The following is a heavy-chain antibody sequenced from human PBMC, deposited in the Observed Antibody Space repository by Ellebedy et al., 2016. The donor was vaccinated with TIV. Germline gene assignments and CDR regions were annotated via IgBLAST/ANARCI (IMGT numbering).Heavy chain of an antibody. CDR1: GFTFSSYA. CDR3: ARDATFPGSYYYYYMDV. CDR2: ISYDGSNK. V-gene: IGHV3-30-3*01. D-gene: IGHD1-26*01. J-gene: IGHJ6*03. Sequence: GESLKISCAASGFTFSSYAMHWVRQAPGKGLEWVAVISYDGSNKYYADSVKGRFTISRDNSKNTLYLQMNSLRAEDTAVYYCARDATFPGSYYYYYMDVWGKGTTVTVSS.